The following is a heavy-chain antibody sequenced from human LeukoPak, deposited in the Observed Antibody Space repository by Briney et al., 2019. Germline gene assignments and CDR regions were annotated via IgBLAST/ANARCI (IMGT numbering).Heavy chain of an antibody. D-gene: IGHD2-15*01. J-gene: IGHJ4*02. V-gene: IGHV4-4*07. Sequence: SETLSLTCTVSGVSISSYYWSWIRQPSGEGLEWIGRISTNGNTNYNPSLKSRVTMSVDTSKNQFSLKLTSVTAADTAVYYCAGHGGLAFDYWGQGTLVTVSS. CDR3: AGHGGLAFDY. CDR2: ISTNGNT. CDR1: GVSISSYY.